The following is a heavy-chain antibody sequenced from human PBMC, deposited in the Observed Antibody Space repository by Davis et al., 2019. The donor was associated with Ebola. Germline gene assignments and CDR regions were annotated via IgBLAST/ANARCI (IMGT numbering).Heavy chain of an antibody. D-gene: IGHD3-3*01. V-gene: IGHV3-30*19. CDR2: IWYDVSNK. CDR3: ARESYYDFWSGYSLYYGMDV. Sequence: PGGSLRLSCAASGFTFSSYGMHWVRQAPGKGLEWVAVIWYDVSNKYYADSVKGRFTISRDNSKNTLYLQMNSLRAEDTAVYYCARESYYDFWSGYSLYYGMDVWGQGTTVTVSS. CDR1: GFTFSSYG. J-gene: IGHJ6*02.